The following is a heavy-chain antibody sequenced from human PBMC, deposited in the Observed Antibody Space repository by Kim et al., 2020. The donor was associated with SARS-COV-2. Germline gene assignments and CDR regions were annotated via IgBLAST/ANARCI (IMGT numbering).Heavy chain of an antibody. D-gene: IGHD5-12*01. V-gene: IGHV4-34*01. CDR2: INHSGST. J-gene: IGHJ4*02. CDR1: GGSFSGYY. Sequence: SETLSLTCAVYGGSFSGYYWSWIRQPPGKGLEWIGEINHSGSTNYNPSLTSRVTISVETSKNKFSLTLSSVTAAATAVYYCARVRWLRLGPVGYFGQGT. CDR3: ARVRWLRLGPVGY.